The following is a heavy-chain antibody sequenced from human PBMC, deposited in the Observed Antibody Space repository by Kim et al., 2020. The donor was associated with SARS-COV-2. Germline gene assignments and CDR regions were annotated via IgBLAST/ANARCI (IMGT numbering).Heavy chain of an antibody. CDR2: INPNSGGT. CDR3: ARERITMVRGVGEGFDP. D-gene: IGHD3-10*01. V-gene: IGHV1-2*02. J-gene: IGHJ5*02. Sequence: ASVKVSCKASGYTFTGYYMHWVRQASGQGLEWMGWINPNSGGTNYAQKFQGRVTMTRDTSISTAYMELSRLRSDDTAVYYCARERITMVRGVGEGFDPWGQGTLVTVSS. CDR1: GYTFTGYY.